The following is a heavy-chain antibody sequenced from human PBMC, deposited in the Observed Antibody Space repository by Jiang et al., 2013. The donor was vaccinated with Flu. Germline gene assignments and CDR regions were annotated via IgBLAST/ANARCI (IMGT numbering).Heavy chain of an antibody. CDR2: IIPLFGRA. V-gene: IGHV1-69*01. J-gene: IGHJ3*02. CDR1: RGTFDNYA. CDR3: ARGTIVILSATPSPDAFDI. Sequence: GAEVKKPGSSVKVSCKASRGTFDNYAISWVRQAPGLGLEWMGGIIPLFGRANYAQKFQGRVTITADESTSTVYMDLSSLRYEDTALYYCARGTIVILSATPSPDAFDIWGQGTRVTVSS. D-gene: IGHD4/OR15-4a*01.